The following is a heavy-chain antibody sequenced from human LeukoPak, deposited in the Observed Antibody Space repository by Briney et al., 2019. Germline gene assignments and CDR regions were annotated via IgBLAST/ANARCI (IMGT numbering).Heavy chain of an antibody. J-gene: IGHJ3*02. D-gene: IGHD4-23*01. V-gene: IGHV3-53*01. Sequence: PGGSLRLSCAASGLTVSSNYMNWVRQGPGKGLEWVSILYSGGRTYYADSVKGRFTISRDNSKNMLYLQMNNLRAEDTAVYYCTRDDAGTTVVTPGAFDIWGQGTMVTVSS. CDR3: TRDDAGTTVVTPGAFDI. CDR1: GLTVSSNY. CDR2: LYSGGRT.